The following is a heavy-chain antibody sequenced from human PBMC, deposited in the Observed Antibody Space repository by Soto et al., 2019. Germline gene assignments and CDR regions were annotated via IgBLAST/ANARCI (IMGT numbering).Heavy chain of an antibody. CDR1: GDSIGNNAW. CDR3: ARDAAVPGETDRFDY. CDR2: VYHNGLT. D-gene: IGHD6-19*01. J-gene: IGHJ4*02. V-gene: IGHV4-4*02. Sequence: ASETLSLTCAVSGDSIGNNAWWSWVRQPPGKGLEWIGEVYHNGLTDYNPSLKGRVTMSADTSKNQFSLKVTCVTAADTAMYYCARDAAVPGETDRFDYWGQGTLVTVSS.